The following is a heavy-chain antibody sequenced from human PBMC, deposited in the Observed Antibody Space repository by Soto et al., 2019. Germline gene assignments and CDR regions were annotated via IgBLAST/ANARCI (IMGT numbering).Heavy chain of an antibody. J-gene: IGHJ3*02. CDR1: GGSISSYY. D-gene: IGHD3-9*01. CDR2: IYYSGST. CDR3: ASLGRGYYDILTGRAYDAFDI. V-gene: IGHV4-59*01. Sequence: SETLSLTCTVSGGSISSYYWSWIRQPPGKGLEWIGYIYYSGSTNYNPSLKSRVTISVDTSKNQFSLKLSSVTAADTAVYYCASLGRGYYDILTGRAYDAFDIWGQGTMVTVSS.